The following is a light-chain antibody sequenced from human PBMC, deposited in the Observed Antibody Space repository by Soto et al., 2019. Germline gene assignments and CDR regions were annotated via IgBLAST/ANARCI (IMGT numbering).Light chain of an antibody. V-gene: IGKV3-15*01. CDR2: DAS. J-gene: IGKJ4*01. CDR3: QQYKFWPPLT. Sequence: EIVMTQSPATLSVSPGERATLSCRASQRVNSNLAWYRQKPCQAPRLLISDASTRATGFPARFSGSGSGTEFTLSISSLQSEDSGIYYCQQYKFWPPLTFGGGTTVEIK. CDR1: QRVNSN.